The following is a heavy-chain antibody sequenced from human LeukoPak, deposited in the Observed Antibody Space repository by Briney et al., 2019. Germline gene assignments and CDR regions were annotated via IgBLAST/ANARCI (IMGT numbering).Heavy chain of an antibody. V-gene: IGHV4-34*01. D-gene: IGHD1-7*01. Sequence: PSETLSLTCAVYGGSFSNYYWSWIRQPPGKGPEWIGEINDSGRTNYNPSLMSRVTISVDTSKNQFSLRLNSVTATDTAVYYCARRWNYGRNYYIDVWGKGATVSVSS. CDR3: ARRWNYGRNYYIDV. CDR2: INDSGRT. CDR1: GGSFSNYY. J-gene: IGHJ6*03.